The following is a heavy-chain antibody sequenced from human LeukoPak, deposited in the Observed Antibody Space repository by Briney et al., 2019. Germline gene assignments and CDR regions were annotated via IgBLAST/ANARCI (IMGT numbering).Heavy chain of an antibody. CDR2: IWYDGSNK. J-gene: IGHJ4*02. CDR3: ARDKGPIAAAGVIDY. Sequence: GRSLRLSCAASRFTFSNYGMHWVRQAPDKGLEWVAHIWYDGSNKYYADSVKGRFTISRDNSKNTLYLQMNSLRAEDTAVYYCARDKGPIAAAGVIDYWGQGTLVTVSS. V-gene: IGHV3-33*01. CDR1: RFTFSNYG. D-gene: IGHD6-13*01.